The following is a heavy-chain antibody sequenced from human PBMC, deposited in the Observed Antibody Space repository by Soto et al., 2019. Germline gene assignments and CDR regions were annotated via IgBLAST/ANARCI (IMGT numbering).Heavy chain of an antibody. CDR3: ARGGLSGFQIYYFDY. V-gene: IGHV1-18*01. D-gene: IGHD5-12*01. Sequence: GASVKVSFKASGYTFTSYGISWVRQAPGQRLEWMGWISAYNGNTNYAQKLQGRVTMTTDTSTSTAYMELRSLRSDDTDLYYCARGGLSGFQIYYFDYWGQGTLVTVSS. CDR1: GYTFTSYG. CDR2: ISAYNGNT. J-gene: IGHJ4*02.